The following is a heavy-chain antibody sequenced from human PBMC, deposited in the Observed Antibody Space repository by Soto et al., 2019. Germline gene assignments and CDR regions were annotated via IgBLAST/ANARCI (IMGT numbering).Heavy chain of an antibody. Sequence: ASVKVSCKASGYTFTSYYMHWVRQAPGQGLEWMGIINPSGGSTSYAQKFQGRVTMTRDTSTSTVYMELSSLRSEDTAVYYCARGLEVVTAYNWFDPWGQGTLVTVSS. V-gene: IGHV1-46*01. CDR1: GYTFTSYY. CDR2: INPSGGST. CDR3: ARGLEVVTAYNWFDP. J-gene: IGHJ5*02. D-gene: IGHD2-21*02.